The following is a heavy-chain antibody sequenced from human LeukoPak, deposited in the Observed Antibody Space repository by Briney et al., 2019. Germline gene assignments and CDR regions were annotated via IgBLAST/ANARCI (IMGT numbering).Heavy chain of an antibody. J-gene: IGHJ2*01. V-gene: IGHV1-2*06. D-gene: IGHD4-23*01. CDR2: INPNSGGT. CDR1: GYTFTGYY. Sequence: ASVKVSCKASGYTFTGYYMHWVRQAPGQGLEWMGRINPNSGGTNYAQKFQGRVTMTRDTSISTAYMELSRLRYDDTAVSDCASDGGGNCWYFDLWGRGTLVTVSS. CDR3: ASDGGGNCWYFDL.